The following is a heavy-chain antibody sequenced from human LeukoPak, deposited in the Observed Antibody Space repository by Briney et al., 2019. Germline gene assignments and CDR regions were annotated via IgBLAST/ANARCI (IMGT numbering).Heavy chain of an antibody. CDR3: AREYSGSYSPNIDY. CDR1: GFTFSSYW. CDR2: ISYDGSNK. Sequence: GGSLRPSCAVSGFTFSSYWMTWVRQAPGKGLEWVAVISYDGSNKYYADSVKGRFTISRDNSKNTLYLQMNSLRAEDTAVYYCAREYSGSYSPNIDYWAREPWSPSPQ. V-gene: IGHV3-30-3*01. J-gene: IGHJ4*02. D-gene: IGHD1-26*01.